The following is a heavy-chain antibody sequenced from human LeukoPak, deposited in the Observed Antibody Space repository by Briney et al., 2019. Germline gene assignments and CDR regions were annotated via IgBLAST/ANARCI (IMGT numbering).Heavy chain of an antibody. J-gene: IGHJ3*02. V-gene: IGHV3-7*01. CDR1: GFTFSSYG. CDR3: AQLWFGGDAFDI. CDR2: IKQDGSEK. D-gene: IGHD3-10*01. Sequence: SGGSLRLSCAASGFTFSSYGMSWVRQAPGKGLEWVANIKQDGSEKYYVDSVKGRFTISRDNAKNSLYLQMNSLRAEDTAVYYCAQLWFGGDAFDIWDQGTMVTVSS.